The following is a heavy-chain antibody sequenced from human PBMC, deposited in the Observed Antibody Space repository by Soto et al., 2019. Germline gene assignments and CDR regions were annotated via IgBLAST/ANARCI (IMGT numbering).Heavy chain of an antibody. V-gene: IGHV4-39*01. D-gene: IGHD3-9*01. CDR2: IYYSGST. CDR1: GGSISSSSYY. CDR3: ARGEPFDYDILTGYWRTELVWFDP. J-gene: IGHJ5*02. Sequence: SETLSLTCTVSGGSISSSSYYWGWIRQPPGKGLEWIGSIYYSGSTYYNPSLKSRVTISVDTSKNQFSLKLSSVTAADTAVYYCARGEPFDYDILTGYWRTELVWFDPWGQGTLVTVSS.